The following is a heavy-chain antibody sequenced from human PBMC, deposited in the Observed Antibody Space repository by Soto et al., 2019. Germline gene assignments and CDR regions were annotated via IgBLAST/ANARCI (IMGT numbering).Heavy chain of an antibody. CDR2: VTGSGGQI. J-gene: IGHJ5*02. V-gene: IGHV3-23*01. Sequence: EVQLLESGGGLVQPGGSLRLSCAASGFTISTFAMTWVRQAPGKGLECVSGVTGSGGQIHYADSVKGRFTISKDNSKNTLYLQMSNLRDEDTALYYSAKDAVYKDGLWLMDSWGQGTLVTVSS. CDR3: AKDAVYKDGLWLMDS. CDR1: GFTISTFA. D-gene: IGHD2-21*01.